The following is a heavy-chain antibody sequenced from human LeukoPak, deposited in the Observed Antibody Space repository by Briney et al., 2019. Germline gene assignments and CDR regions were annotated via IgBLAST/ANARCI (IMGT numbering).Heavy chain of an antibody. D-gene: IGHD3-10*01. CDR3: ASWFGENDALDI. V-gene: IGHV1-46*01. Sequence: ASVKVSCKASGYTFTSQYVHWVRQAPGRGLEWMGIINPSGGSTRYAQKFQGRVTMTRDTSTSTVYMELKRLRSEDTAVYYCASWFGENDALDIWGQGTMVTVSS. CDR2: INPSGGST. J-gene: IGHJ3*02. CDR1: GYTFTSQY.